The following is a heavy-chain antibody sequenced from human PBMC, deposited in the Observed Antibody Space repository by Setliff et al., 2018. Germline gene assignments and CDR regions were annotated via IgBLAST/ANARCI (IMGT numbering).Heavy chain of an antibody. V-gene: IGHV3-7*01. D-gene: IGHD6-13*01. CDR1: GFTFSSFW. Sequence: GSLRLSCAASGFTFSSFWMSWVRQSPGKGLEWVANINQDGSGKYYVDSVKGRFTISRDNAKNSLSLQMNSLRAEDTAVYYCARDPGPHAAHFRALGYGMDVWGQGATVTVSS. J-gene: IGHJ6*02. CDR3: ARDPGPHAAHFRALGYGMDV. CDR2: INQDGSGK.